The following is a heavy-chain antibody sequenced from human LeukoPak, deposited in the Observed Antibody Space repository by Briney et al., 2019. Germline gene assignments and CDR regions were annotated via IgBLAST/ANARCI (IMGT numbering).Heavy chain of an antibody. CDR2: IRYDGGNK. CDR3: VKRIVVADKFDY. Sequence: PGGSLRLSCVASGFTFSTFGMHWVRQAPGKGLESVAFIRYDGGNKYYADSVKGRFTISRDNSKNTLYLQMDGLRVEDTAVYYCVKRIVVADKFDYWGQGSLVTVSS. CDR1: GFTFSTFG. D-gene: IGHD6-19*01. J-gene: IGHJ4*02. V-gene: IGHV3-30*02.